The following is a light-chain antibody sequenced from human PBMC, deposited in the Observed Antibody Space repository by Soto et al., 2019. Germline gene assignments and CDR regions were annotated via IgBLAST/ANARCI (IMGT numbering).Light chain of an antibody. CDR1: SSDVGGYTY. CDR3: SSYTRSTTVI. J-gene: IGLJ2*01. V-gene: IGLV2-14*01. Sequence: QSALTQPASVSGSPGQSITISCTGTSSDVGGYTYVSWYQQYPGKAPKLMIYEVSNRPSGVSNRFSGSKSGNTASLTISGLQAEDEADYYCSSYTRSTTVIFGGGTKLTVL. CDR2: EVS.